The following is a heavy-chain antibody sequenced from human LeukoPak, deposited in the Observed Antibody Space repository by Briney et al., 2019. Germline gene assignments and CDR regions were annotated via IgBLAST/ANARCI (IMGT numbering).Heavy chain of an antibody. J-gene: IGHJ6*03. CDR3: ARVSWFPGTSYYYMDV. Sequence: PSETLSLTCTVSGGSISIYYWSSIRQPPGKGLYRIVYIYYSGTTKYTPSLKSRVTISLDTSKNQFSLKLTSVTAADTAVYYCARVSWFPGTSYYYMDVWGKGTTVTVSS. CDR2: IYYSGTT. CDR1: GGSISIYY. D-gene: IGHD1-1*01. V-gene: IGHV4-59*01.